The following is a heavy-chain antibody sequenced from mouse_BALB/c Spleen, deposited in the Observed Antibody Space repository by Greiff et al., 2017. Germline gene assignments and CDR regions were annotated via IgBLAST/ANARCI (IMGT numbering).Heavy chain of an antibody. CDR1: GFTFSSYA. J-gene: IGHJ4*01. CDR2: ISSGGST. Sequence: EVQVVESGGGLVKPGGSLKLSCAASGFTFSSYAMSWVRQTPEKRLEWVASISSGGSTYYPDSVKGRFTISRDNARNILYLQMSSLRSEDTAMYYCARGYYGSSYDYAMDYWGQGTSVTVSS. V-gene: IGHV5-6-5*01. D-gene: IGHD1-1*01. CDR3: ARGYYGSSYDYAMDY.